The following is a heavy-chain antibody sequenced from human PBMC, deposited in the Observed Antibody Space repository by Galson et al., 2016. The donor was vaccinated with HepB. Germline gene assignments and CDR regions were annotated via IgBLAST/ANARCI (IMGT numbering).Heavy chain of an antibody. CDR2: VTSGGGT. D-gene: IGHD2/OR15-2a*01. CDR1: GFTFNNYL. J-gene: IGHJ6*03. CDR3: AKARGYYPYHYSMDV. Sequence: SLRLSCAASGFTFNNYLMRWVRQAPGKGLEWVSSVTSGGGTFYADSVKGRFTISRDNSKNTLYPQMNSLRAEDTAAYYCAKARGYYPYHYSMDVWCKGTTVTVSS. V-gene: IGHV3-23*01.